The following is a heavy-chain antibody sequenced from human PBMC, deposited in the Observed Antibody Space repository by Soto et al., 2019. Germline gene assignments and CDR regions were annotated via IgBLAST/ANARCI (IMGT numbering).Heavy chain of an antibody. J-gene: IGHJ5*02. D-gene: IGHD6-19*01. CDR1: GFTFSSYS. Sequence: EVQLVESGGGLVQPGGSLRLSCAASGFTFSSYSMNWVRQAPGKGLEWVSYISSSSSTIYYAESVKGRFTISRDNAKNSLYLQMNSLRDEATAVYYGARRSSGKNWFDPWGQGTLVTVSS. CDR2: ISSSSSTI. CDR3: ARRSSGKNWFDP. V-gene: IGHV3-48*02.